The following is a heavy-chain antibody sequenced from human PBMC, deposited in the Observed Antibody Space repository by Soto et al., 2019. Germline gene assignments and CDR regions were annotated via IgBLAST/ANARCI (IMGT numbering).Heavy chain of an antibody. D-gene: IGHD3-3*01. CDR1: GGSISSSSYY. CDR2: IYYSGST. CDR3: ARSFFWSGYFFTYWFDP. V-gene: IGHV4-39*01. J-gene: IGHJ5*02. Sequence: PSETLSLTCTVSGGSISSSSYYWGWIRQPPGKGLEWIGSIYYSGSTYYNPSLKSRVTISVDTSKNQFSLKLSSVTAADTAVYYCARSFFWSGYFFTYWFDPWGQGTLVTVSS.